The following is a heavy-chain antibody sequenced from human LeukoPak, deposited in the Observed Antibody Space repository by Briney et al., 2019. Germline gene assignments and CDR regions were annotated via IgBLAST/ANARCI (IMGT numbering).Heavy chain of an antibody. CDR1: GFTVSSNY. D-gene: IGHD3-10*01. Sequence: PGGSLRLSCAASGFTVSSNYMSWVRQAPGKGLEWVSVIYSGGSTYYAESVKGRFTISRHNSKNTLYLQMDSLRAEDTAVYYCARDSIVGGGTMVKYYYYGTDVWGQGTTVTVYS. J-gene: IGHJ6*02. CDR3: ARDSIVGGGTMVKYYYYGTDV. V-gene: IGHV3-53*04. CDR2: IYSGGST.